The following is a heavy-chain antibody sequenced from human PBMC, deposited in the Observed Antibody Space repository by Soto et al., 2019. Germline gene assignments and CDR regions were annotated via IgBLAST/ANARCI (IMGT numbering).Heavy chain of an antibody. J-gene: IGHJ5*02. CDR3: ARLQYSSGWYGWFDP. CDR1: GGSFSGYY. V-gene: IGHV4-34*01. D-gene: IGHD6-19*01. CDR2: INHSGST. Sequence: SETLSLTCAVYGGSFSGYYWSWIRQPPGKGLEWIGEINHSGSTNYNPSLKSRVTISVDTSKNQFSLKLSSVTAADTAVYYCARLQYSSGWYGWFDPWGQGTRVTV.